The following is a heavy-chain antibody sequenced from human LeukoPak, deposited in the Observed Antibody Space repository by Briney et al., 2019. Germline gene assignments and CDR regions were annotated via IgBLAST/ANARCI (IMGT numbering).Heavy chain of an antibody. Sequence: SETLSLTCAASGGSISSYYWTWIRQPPGKGLEWVGYIQNSAIYRAKIKSSPSLQSRVSLSIDTSKNQVSLTVNSVTAADTAVYYCARLSSTLYYSMDVWGPGTAVTVSS. J-gene: IGHJ6*02. D-gene: IGHD6-6*01. CDR3: ARLSSTLYYSMDV. V-gene: IGHV4-59*08. CDR1: GGSISSYY. CDR2: IQNSAIYRAKI.